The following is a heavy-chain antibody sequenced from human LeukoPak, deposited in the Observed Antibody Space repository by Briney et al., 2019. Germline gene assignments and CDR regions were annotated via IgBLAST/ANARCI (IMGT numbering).Heavy chain of an antibody. V-gene: IGHV4-59*11. D-gene: IGHD6-6*01. J-gene: IGHJ4*02. CDR3: ARSPYSSSSLDY. CDR1: GDSIGSHY. Sequence: SETLSLTCTVSGDSIGSHYWSWIRQPPGKGLEWIGYIFYVGSTNYNPSLKSRVTISVDTSKIQFSLNLSSVTAADTAVYYCARSPYSSSSLDYWGQGTLVTVSS. CDR2: IFYVGST.